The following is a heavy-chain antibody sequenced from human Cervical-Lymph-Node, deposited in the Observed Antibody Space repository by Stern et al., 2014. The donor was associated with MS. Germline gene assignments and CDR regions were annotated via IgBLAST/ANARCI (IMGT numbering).Heavy chain of an antibody. CDR2: LYWDDEK. V-gene: IGHV2-5*02. J-gene: IGHJ5*02. Sequence: QVTLSESGPTLVKPTQTLTLTCDFSGFSLTTSGVGVGWIRQPPGKALEWLALLYWDDEKRYSPSLKNRLSIITDTAKNQVVLTMTNMDPVDTGTYYCAHRSTSVAGAWASWGQGILVVVSS. CDR3: AHRSTSVAGAWAS. D-gene: IGHD1-26*01. CDR1: GFSLTTSGVG.